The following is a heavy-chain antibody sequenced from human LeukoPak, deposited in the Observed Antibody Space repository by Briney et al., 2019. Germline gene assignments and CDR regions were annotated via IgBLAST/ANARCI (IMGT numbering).Heavy chain of an antibody. CDR2: IYHSGST. V-gene: IGHV4-30-2*01. D-gene: IGHD3-22*01. Sequence: TLSLTCTVSGGSISSGGYYWSWIRQPPGKGLEWIGYIYHSGSTYYNPSLKSRVTISVDRSKNQFSLKLSSVTAADTAVYYCARADSSGYYCKAFDIWGQGTMVTVSS. CDR3: ARADSSGYYCKAFDI. J-gene: IGHJ3*02. CDR1: GGSISSGGYY.